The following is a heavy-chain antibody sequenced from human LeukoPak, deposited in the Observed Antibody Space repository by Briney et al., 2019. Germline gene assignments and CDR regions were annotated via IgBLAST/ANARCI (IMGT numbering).Heavy chain of an antibody. CDR1: GFTFSSYG. V-gene: IGHV3-23*01. CDR3: ARALYDSSGYYYAGFDY. D-gene: IGHD3-22*01. J-gene: IGHJ4*02. Sequence: GGSLRLSCAASGFTFSSYGMSWVRQAPGKGREWVPAISGSGGSTYYADSVKGRFTISRVNSKNTLYLQMNSLRADDTAVYYCARALYDSSGYYYAGFDYWGQGTLVTVSS. CDR2: ISGSGGST.